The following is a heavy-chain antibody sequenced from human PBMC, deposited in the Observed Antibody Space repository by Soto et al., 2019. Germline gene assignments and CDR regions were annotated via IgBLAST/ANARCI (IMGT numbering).Heavy chain of an antibody. CDR1: GFIFSSDW. CDR2: INTDGSGT. V-gene: IGHV3-74*01. J-gene: IGHJ4*02. Sequence: PGGSLRLSCAASGFIFSSDWMHWVRQAPGGGLVWVSRINTDGSGTTYADSVKGRFTISRDNSKDTLYLQMNSLRAEDTAVYYCARDRLGEQHYYDFWGQGILVTVSS. CDR3: ARDRLGEQHYYDF. D-gene: IGHD1-26*01.